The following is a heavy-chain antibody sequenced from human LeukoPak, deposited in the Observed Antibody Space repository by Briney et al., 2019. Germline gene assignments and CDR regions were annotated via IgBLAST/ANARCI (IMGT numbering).Heavy chain of an antibody. CDR2: IKSKGSGGTT. CDR1: GFTFSSYE. J-gene: IGHJ6*03. V-gene: IGHV3-15*01. CDR3: NWIHRTPASPTMDDYYYYMGV. D-gene: IGHD5-12*01. Sequence: GGSLSLSCAASGFTFSSYEMNWVRQAPGKGLEWVGRIKSKGSGGTTEYAALVSDRFIISRDDSQNMIYLQMNSLETEDTAVYFCNWIHRTPASPTMDDYYYYMGVWGTGTTVIISS.